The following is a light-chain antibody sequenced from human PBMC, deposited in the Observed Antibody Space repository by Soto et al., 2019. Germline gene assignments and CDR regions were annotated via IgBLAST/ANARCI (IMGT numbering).Light chain of an antibody. V-gene: IGLV2-11*01. Sequence: QSVLTQPRSVSGSPGQSVTISCTGTSSDVGRYNYVSWYQHHPGKAPKLMIYDASTRSSGVPDRFSGSKSGTTASLTISGLQSEDEADSYSCSDAGSPYVFRTGTKVTVL. J-gene: IGLJ1*01. CDR1: SSDVGRYNY. CDR2: DAS. CDR3: CSDAGSPYV.